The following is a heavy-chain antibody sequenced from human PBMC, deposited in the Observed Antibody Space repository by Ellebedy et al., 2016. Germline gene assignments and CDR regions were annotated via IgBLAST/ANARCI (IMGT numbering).Heavy chain of an antibody. CDR3: ARRTTFWSGYYDF. D-gene: IGHD3-3*01. Sequence: SETLSLTXTVSGGSISSSGYYWSWVRQPPGKGLEWIGYFYYSGSTNSNPSLESRVTISVDTSKNQVSLKLNFVTSADTAVYYCARRTTFWSGYYDFWGQGTLVTVSS. J-gene: IGHJ4*02. V-gene: IGHV4-61*05. CDR1: GGSISSSGYY. CDR2: FYYSGST.